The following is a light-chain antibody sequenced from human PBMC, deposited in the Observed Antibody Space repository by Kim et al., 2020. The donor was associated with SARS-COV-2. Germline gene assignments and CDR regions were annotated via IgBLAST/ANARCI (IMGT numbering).Light chain of an antibody. CDR3: CSYAGSYFYV. Sequence: GQSFTISCTGTSSDVGGYNYVSWYQQHPGKAPKLMIYDVSKRPSGVPDRFSGSKSGNTASLTISGLQAEDEADYYCCSYAGSYFYVFGTGTKVTVL. J-gene: IGLJ1*01. CDR1: SSDVGGYNY. V-gene: IGLV2-11*01. CDR2: DVS.